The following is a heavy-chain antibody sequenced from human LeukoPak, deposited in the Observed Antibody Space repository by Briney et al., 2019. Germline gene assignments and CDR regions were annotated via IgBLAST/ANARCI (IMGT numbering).Heavy chain of an antibody. CDR3: AKGPERRTTTPFDY. V-gene: IGHV3-30*04. J-gene: IGHJ4*02. D-gene: IGHD1-14*01. CDR1: GFTFSTYN. CDR2: ISYDGSNK. Sequence: GGSLRLSCAASGFTFSTYNIHWVRQAPGKGLEWVAVISYDGSNKWYADSVKGRFTISRDNSKNTLSLQMNSLRAEDTALYYCAKGPERRTTTPFDYWGQGTLVTVSS.